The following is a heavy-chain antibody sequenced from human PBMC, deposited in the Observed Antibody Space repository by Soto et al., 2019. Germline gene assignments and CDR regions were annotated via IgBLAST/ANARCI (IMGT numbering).Heavy chain of an antibody. V-gene: IGHV3-23*01. Sequence: EVQLLESGGGLVQPGGSLRLSCAASGFTFSSYAMSWVRQAPGKGLEWVSAISGSGGGTYYADSVKGRFTISRDNSKNTLYLQTNSRRAEDTAVYYCAKGSYSVATIWVGYWGLGNLGTVPS. CDR1: GFTFSSYA. D-gene: IGHD5-12*01. CDR3: AKGSYSVATIWVGY. CDR2: ISGSGGGT. J-gene: IGHJ4*02.